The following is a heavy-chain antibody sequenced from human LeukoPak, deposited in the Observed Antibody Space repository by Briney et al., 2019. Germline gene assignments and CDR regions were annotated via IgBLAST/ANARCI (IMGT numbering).Heavy chain of an antibody. J-gene: IGHJ4*02. CDR1: GFTFSNAW. V-gene: IGHV3-15*01. CDR2: IKSKTDGGTT. D-gene: IGHD1-26*01. Sequence: PGGSLRLFCAASGFTFSNAWMSWVRQAPGKGLEWVGRIKSKTDGGTTDYAAPVKGRFTISRDDSQNTLYLQMNSLKTEDTAVYYCTTGAPRAYSGSYSNCWGQGTLVTVSS. CDR3: TTGAPRAYSGSYSNC.